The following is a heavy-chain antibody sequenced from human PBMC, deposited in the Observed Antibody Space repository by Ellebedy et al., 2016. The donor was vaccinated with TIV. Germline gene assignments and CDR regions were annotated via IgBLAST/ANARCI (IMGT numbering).Heavy chain of an antibody. Sequence: MPSETLSLTCTVSGGSISSSSYYWGWIRQPPGKGLEWIGSIYYSGSTYYNPSLKSRVTISVGTSKNQLSLKLSSVTAADTAVYYCARQGHSSGWYVGEYYFDYWGQGTLVTVSS. CDR3: ARQGHSSGWYVGEYYFDY. J-gene: IGHJ4*02. V-gene: IGHV4-39*01. CDR1: GGSISSSSYY. D-gene: IGHD6-19*01. CDR2: IYYSGST.